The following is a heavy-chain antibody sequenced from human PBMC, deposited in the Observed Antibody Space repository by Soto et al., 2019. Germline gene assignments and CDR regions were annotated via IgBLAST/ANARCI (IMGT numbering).Heavy chain of an antibody. Sequence: QLQLLESGPGLVKASETLSLTCSVSGGSISTSRSYWAWIRQPPGKGLEWLANIFYSGSTFYNPSLASRVSFSVDPSKNEFSLKLRSVTAADTAVYYCARQPTTGDTDLWFDPWGQGPLVTVSS. CDR3: ARQPTTGDTDLWFDP. J-gene: IGHJ5*02. CDR2: IFYSGST. V-gene: IGHV4-39*01. D-gene: IGHD2-21*01. CDR1: GGSISTSRSY.